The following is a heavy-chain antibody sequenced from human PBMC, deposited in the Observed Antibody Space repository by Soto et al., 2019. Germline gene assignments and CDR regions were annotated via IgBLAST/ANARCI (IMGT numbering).Heavy chain of an antibody. CDR1: GGTFSSYA. CDR2: IIPIFGTA. J-gene: IGHJ3*02. Sequence: GASVKVSCKASGGTFSSYAISWVRQAPGQGLEWMGGIIPIFGTANYAQKFQGRVTITADESTSTAYMELSSLRSEDTAVYYCARVPSYYYDSSRPGAFDIWGQGTMVTVS. V-gene: IGHV1-69*13. CDR3: ARVPSYYYDSSRPGAFDI. D-gene: IGHD3-22*01.